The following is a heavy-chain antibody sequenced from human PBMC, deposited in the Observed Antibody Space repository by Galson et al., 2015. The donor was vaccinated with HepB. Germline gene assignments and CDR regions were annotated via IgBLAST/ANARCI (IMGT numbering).Heavy chain of an antibody. CDR3: AYGDYERGYFDY. J-gene: IGHJ4*02. CDR1: GYTFTSYD. V-gene: IGHV1-8*01. D-gene: IGHD4-17*01. CDR2: MNPNSGNT. Sequence: SVKVSCKASGYTFTSYDINWVRQATGQGLEWMGWMNPNSGNTGYAQKFQGGVTMTRNTSISTAYMELSSLRSEDTAVYYCAYGDYERGYFDYWGQGTLVTVSS.